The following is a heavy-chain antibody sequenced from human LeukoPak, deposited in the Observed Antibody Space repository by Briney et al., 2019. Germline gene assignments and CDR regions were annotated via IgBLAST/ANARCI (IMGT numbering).Heavy chain of an antibody. CDR2: INPNSGGT. V-gene: IGHV1-2*06. CDR1: GYTFTGYY. D-gene: IGHD3-22*01. J-gene: IGHJ3*02. CDR3: ARERVSAFDI. Sequence: GASVKVSCKASGYTFTGYYMHWVRQAPGQGLEWMGRINPNSGGTNYAQKFQGRVTMTRNTSISTAYMELSSLRSEDTAVYYCARERVSAFDIWGQGTMVTVSS.